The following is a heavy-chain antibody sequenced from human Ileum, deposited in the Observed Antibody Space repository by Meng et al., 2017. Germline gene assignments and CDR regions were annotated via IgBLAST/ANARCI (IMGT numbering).Heavy chain of an antibody. D-gene: IGHD2-2*01. CDR3: ALFCGSPTCYASFYYGMDV. V-gene: IGHV5-51*01. CDR1: GYSFSTYW. Sequence: GESLKISCKGSGYSFSTYWIGWVRQMAGKGLEWMGIIHPGDSDTRYSPSFQGQVTISADKSTNTAFLQWSSLKASDTAMYYCALFCGSPTCYASFYYGMDVWGQGTTVTVSS. J-gene: IGHJ6*02. CDR2: IHPGDSDT.